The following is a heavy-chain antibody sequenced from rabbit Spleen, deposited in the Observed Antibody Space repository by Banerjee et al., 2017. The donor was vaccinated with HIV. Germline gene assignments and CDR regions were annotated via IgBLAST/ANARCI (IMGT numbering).Heavy chain of an antibody. CDR1: GFSFSSSYY. V-gene: IGHV1S40*01. D-gene: IGHD1-1*01. CDR2: INAVTGKA. Sequence: VESGGGLVKPGASLTLTCTASGFSFSSSYYMCWVRQAPGKGLEWIACINAVTGKAVYATWAKGRFTFSKTSSTTVTLQMTILTAADTATYFCARYLDCVIAWNFGWWGPGTLVTVS. CDR3: ARYLDCVIAWNFGW. J-gene: IGHJ4*01.